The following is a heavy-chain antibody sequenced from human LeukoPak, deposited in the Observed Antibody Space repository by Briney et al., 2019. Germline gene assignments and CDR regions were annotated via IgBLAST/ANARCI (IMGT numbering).Heavy chain of an antibody. D-gene: IGHD2-2*01. CDR1: GFTFSSYE. CDR2: ISSSGSTI. V-gene: IGHV3-48*03. J-gene: IGHJ6*03. Sequence: PGGSLRLSCAASGFTFSSYEMNWVRQAPGKGLEWVSYISSSGSTIYYADSVKGRFTISRDNAKNSLYLQMNSLRSEDTAVYYCARPIHERSVPAAYYYMDVWGKGTTVTVSS. CDR3: ARPIHERSVPAAYYYMDV.